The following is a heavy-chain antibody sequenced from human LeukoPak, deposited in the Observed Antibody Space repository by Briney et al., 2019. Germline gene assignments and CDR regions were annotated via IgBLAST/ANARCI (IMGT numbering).Heavy chain of an antibody. Sequence: PGGSLRLSCAASGFTFSSYSMNWVRQAPGKGLEWVSSISSSSSYIYYADSVKGRFTISRDNAKNSLYLQMNSLRAEDTAVYYCARDPYSGAYYEGYYYYYMDVWGKGTTVTVSS. CDR1: GFTFSSYS. CDR2: ISSSSSYI. J-gene: IGHJ6*03. V-gene: IGHV3-21*01. D-gene: IGHD1-26*01. CDR3: ARDPYSGAYYEGYYYYYMDV.